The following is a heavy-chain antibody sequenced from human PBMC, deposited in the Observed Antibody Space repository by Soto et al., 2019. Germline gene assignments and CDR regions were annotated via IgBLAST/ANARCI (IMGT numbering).Heavy chain of an antibody. J-gene: IGHJ5*02. CDR2: IIPILGIA. CDR3: ARSIVGATWGWFDP. D-gene: IGHD1-26*01. CDR1: GGTFSSYT. Sequence: QVQLVQSGAEVKKPGSSVKVSCKASGGTFSSYTISWVRQAPGQGLEWMGRIIPILGIANYAQKFQGRVTITADKSTSTAYMELSSLRSEDTAVYYCARSIVGATWGWFDPWGQGTLVTVSS. V-gene: IGHV1-69*02.